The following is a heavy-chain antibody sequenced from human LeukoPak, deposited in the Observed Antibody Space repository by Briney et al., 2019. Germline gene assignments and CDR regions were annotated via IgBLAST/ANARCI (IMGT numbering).Heavy chain of an antibody. CDR1: GFTFSSYG. Sequence: GRSLRLSCAASGFTFSSYGMHWVRQAPGKGLEWVAVISYDGSNKYYADSVKGRFTISRDNSKSTLYLQMNSLRAEDTAVYYCAKDISGYNWNYEAFDYWGQGTLVTVSS. J-gene: IGHJ4*02. CDR2: ISYDGSNK. D-gene: IGHD1-7*01. V-gene: IGHV3-30*18. CDR3: AKDISGYNWNYEAFDY.